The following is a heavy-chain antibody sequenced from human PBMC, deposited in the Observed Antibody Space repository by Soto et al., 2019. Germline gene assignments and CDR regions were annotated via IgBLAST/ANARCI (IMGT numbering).Heavy chain of an antibody. CDR1: VGSMSEYF. Sequence: SESLSLTCSVSVGSMSEYFWSWIRQSPGKGLEWIGYIYYLGSTDYNPSLKSRVTISVDTSKRQFSLRLTSVTAADTAVYYCARDGYDGSGSPYPAYWGPGTQVTVSS. CDR2: IYYLGST. D-gene: IGHD3-10*01. J-gene: IGHJ4*02. CDR3: ARDGYDGSGSPYPAY. V-gene: IGHV4-59*01.